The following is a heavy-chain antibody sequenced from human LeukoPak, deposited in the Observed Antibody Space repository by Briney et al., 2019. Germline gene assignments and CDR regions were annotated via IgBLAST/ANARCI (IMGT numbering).Heavy chain of an antibody. CDR3: ARHRPATPFDY. Sequence: SETLSLTCTVSGGSISSSSYYWGWIRQPPGKGLEWIGSIYYSGSTYYNPSLKSRVTISVDTSKNQFSLKLSSVTAADTAVYYCARHRPATPFDYWGQRTLVTVSS. CDR2: IYYSGST. V-gene: IGHV4-39*01. CDR1: GGSISSSSYY. J-gene: IGHJ4*02.